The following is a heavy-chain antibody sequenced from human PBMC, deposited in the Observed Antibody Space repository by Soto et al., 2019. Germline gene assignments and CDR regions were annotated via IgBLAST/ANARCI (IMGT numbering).Heavy chain of an antibody. Sequence: SETLSLTCAVYGGSFSGYYWSWIRQPPGKGLEWIGEINHSGSTNYNPSLKSRVTISVDTSKNQFSLKLSSVTAADTAVYYCARGDSSSWAYYYYYGMDVWGQGTTVTVSS. J-gene: IGHJ6*02. D-gene: IGHD6-13*01. V-gene: IGHV4-34*01. CDR2: INHSGST. CDR3: ARGDSSSWAYYYYYGMDV. CDR1: GGSFSGYY.